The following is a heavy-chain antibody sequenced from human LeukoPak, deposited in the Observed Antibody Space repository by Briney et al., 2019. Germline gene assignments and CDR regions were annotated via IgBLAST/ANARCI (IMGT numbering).Heavy chain of an antibody. D-gene: IGHD3-22*01. J-gene: IGHJ4*02. V-gene: IGHV3-21*01. CDR3: ARGATYYYDSSGYGFIDY. CDR2: ISSSSDYI. Sequence: GGSLRLSCAASGFTFSTYSMNWVRQAPGKGLEWVSSISSSSDYIYYADSVKGRFTISRDNARNSLYLQMNSLRAEDTAVYYCARGATYYYDSSGYGFIDYWGQGTLVTVSS. CDR1: GFTFSTYS.